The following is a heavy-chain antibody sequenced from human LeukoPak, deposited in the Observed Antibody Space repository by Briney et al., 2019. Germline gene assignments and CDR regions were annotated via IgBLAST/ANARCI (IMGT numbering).Heavy chain of an antibody. D-gene: IGHD6-6*01. J-gene: IGHJ4*02. CDR2: ISYDGSIK. Sequence: PGGSLRLSCAASGFSFSSYAMHWVRQAPGKGLEWVTTISYDGSIKYYADSVKGRFTISRDSSRNTLSLQMDSLRADDTAVYYCATDGSSSSAYLPYWGQGTLVTVSS. V-gene: IGHV3-30*04. CDR3: ATDGSSSSAYLPY. CDR1: GFSFSSYA.